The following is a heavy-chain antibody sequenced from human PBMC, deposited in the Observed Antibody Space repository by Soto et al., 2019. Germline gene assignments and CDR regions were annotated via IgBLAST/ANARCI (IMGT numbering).Heavy chain of an antibody. CDR3: TRDRPNYDFWSGPHGIY. V-gene: IGHV3-49*03. D-gene: IGHD3-3*01. Sequence: GGSLRLSCTASGFTFGDYAMSWFRQAPGKXLEWVGFIRSKAYGGTTEYAASVKGRFTISRDDSKSIAYLQMNSLKTEDTAVYYCTRDRPNYDFWSGPHGIYWGQGTLVTVSS. J-gene: IGHJ4*02. CDR2: IRSKAYGGTT. CDR1: GFTFGDYA.